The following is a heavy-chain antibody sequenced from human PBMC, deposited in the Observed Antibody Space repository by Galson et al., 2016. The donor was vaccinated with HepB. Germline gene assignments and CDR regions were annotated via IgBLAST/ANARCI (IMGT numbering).Heavy chain of an antibody. CDR3: ARDWGRGYCTSTSCHESLFDI. CDR2: IYSGDST. Sequence: SLRLSCAASGFTVGSNYMSWVRQAPGKGLEWVSVIYSGDSTYYADPVMGRFTISIDNSRNTLYLQMNSLRAEDTAVYYCARDWGRGYCTSTSCHESLFDIWGQGTMVTVSS. CDR1: GFTVGSNY. D-gene: IGHD2-2*01. V-gene: IGHV3-66*01. J-gene: IGHJ3*02.